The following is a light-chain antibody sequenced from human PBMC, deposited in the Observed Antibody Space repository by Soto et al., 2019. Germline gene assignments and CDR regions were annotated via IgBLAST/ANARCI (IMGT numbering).Light chain of an antibody. V-gene: IGLV2-23*01. CDR3: CSYAGSSTPYV. CDR2: EGS. J-gene: IGLJ1*01. CDR1: SSDVGSYNL. Sequence: SALTQPASVSGSPGQSITVSCTGTSSDVGSYNLVSWYQQHPGKAPKLMIYEGSKRPSGVSNRFSGSKSGNTASLTISGLQAEDEADYYCCSYAGSSTPYVFGTGPKVTVL.